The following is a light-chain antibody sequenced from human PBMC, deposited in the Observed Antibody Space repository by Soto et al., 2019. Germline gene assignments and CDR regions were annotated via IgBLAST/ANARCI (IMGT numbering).Light chain of an antibody. V-gene: IGLV2-11*01. CDR3: CSYAGSYSYV. Sequence: QSALTQSRSVSGSPGQSVTISCTGTSSDVADYNYVSWYQHHPGKAPKLIIYDVSERPSGVPDRFSGSKSDNTASLTSSGLQAEDEADYYCCSYAGSYSYVFGTGTKVTVL. CDR1: SSDVADYNY. J-gene: IGLJ1*01. CDR2: DVS.